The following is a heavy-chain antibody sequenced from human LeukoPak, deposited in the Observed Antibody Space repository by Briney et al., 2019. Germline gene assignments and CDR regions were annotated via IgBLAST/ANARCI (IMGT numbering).Heavy chain of an antibody. Sequence: SVKVSCKASGGTFSSYAINWVRQAPGQGLEWMGRIIPILGLTNYAQKFQDRVTISADKSTTTAYMELSSLESEDTAVYYCARASRGDGYTSYWGQGTLVTVSS. D-gene: IGHD5-24*01. CDR2: IIPILGLT. CDR1: GGTFSSYA. V-gene: IGHV1-69*04. CDR3: ARASRGDGYTSY. J-gene: IGHJ4*02.